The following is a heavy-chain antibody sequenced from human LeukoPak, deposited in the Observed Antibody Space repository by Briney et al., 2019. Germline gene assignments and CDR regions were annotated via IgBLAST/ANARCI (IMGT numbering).Heavy chain of an antibody. V-gene: IGHV3-7*01. D-gene: IGHD6-13*01. CDR1: GFMFSSYW. Sequence: PGGSLRLSCAASGFMFSSYWMSWVRQAPGKGLEWVANIKQDRSEKYYVDSVKGRFTVSRDNARNSLYLQMNSLSPEDTAVYYCARVKQRLVRLLGRDTTYNYCYYMDVWGKGTTVTVSS. J-gene: IGHJ6*03. CDR3: ARVKQRLVRLLGRDTTYNYCYYMDV. CDR2: IKQDRSEK.